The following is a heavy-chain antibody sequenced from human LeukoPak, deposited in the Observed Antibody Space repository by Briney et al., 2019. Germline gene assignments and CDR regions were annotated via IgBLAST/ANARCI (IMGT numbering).Heavy chain of an antibody. CDR1: GGSFSGYY. CDR3: TRGSTFDP. CDR2: INHSGST. Sequence: SETLSLTCAVYGGSFSGYYWSWIRQPPGKGLEWIGEINHSGSTNYNPSLKSRVTISVDTSKDQFSLKLTSVTAADTAVYYCTRGSTFDPWGQGNLVTVSS. J-gene: IGHJ5*02. V-gene: IGHV4-34*01.